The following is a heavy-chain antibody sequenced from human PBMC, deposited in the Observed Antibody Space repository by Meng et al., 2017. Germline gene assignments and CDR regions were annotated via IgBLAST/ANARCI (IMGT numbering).Heavy chain of an antibody. Sequence: QVERGQSVAEVKKPGASGRVSCKASGYTFTGYYMHWVRQAPGQGLEWMGRINPNSGGTNYAQKFQGRVTMTRDTSISTAYMELSRLRFDDTAVYYCARFGGIVATISAFDYWGQGTLVTVSS. CDR2: INPNSGGT. J-gene: IGHJ4*02. CDR3: ARFGGIVATISAFDY. D-gene: IGHD5-12*01. CDR1: GYTFTGYY. V-gene: IGHV1-2*06.